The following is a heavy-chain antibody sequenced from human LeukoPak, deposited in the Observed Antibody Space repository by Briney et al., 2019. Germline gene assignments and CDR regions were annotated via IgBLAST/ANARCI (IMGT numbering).Heavy chain of an antibody. D-gene: IGHD5/OR15-5a*01. J-gene: IGHJ5*02. Sequence: SETLSLTCAVSGGSISSGNWWSWVRQPPGKGLEWTGEIYHSGSTNYNPSLKSRVTISVDKSKNQFSLKLNSVTAADAAVYYCASIVSRSNWFDPWGQGTLVTASS. CDR1: GGSISSGNW. CDR3: ASIVSRSNWFDP. V-gene: IGHV4-4*02. CDR2: IYHSGST.